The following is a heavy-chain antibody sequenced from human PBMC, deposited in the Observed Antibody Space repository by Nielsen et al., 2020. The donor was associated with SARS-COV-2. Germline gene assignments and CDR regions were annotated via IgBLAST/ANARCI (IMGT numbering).Heavy chain of an antibody. CDR1: GFIFSSYA. Sequence: GESLKISCAASGFIFSSYAMSWVRQAPGKGLEWVSTISDSGGSAYYADSVKGRFTISRDNSKNTLYLQMNSLRAEDTAVYYCATQAEGYYHPLDYWGQGTLVTVSS. D-gene: IGHD3-3*01. CDR2: ISDSGGSA. CDR3: ATQAEGYYHPLDY. J-gene: IGHJ4*02. V-gene: IGHV3-23*01.